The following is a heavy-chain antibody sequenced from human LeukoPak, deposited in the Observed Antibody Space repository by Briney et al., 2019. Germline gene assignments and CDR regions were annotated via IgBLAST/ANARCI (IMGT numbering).Heavy chain of an antibody. CDR3: ARGGSSGYDPFDY. J-gene: IGHJ4*02. CDR2: IHASGST. CDR1: NGSVSSYY. Sequence: SETLSLTCTVSNGSVSSYYWSWIRQPAGKGLEWIGRIHASGSTNYNPSLKSRVTISVDTSKNHFSLRLSSVTAADTAVYYCARGGSSGYDPFDYWGQGTLVTVSS. V-gene: IGHV4-4*07. D-gene: IGHD5-12*01.